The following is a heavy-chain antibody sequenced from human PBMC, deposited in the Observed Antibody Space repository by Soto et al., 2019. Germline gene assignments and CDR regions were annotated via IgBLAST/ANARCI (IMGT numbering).Heavy chain of an antibody. Sequence: GGSLRLSCAASGFTFSSYWMYWVRQAPGKGLVWVSRINSDGSSTTYADSVKGRFTISRDNAKNTLFLQMNSLRAEDSAVYYCVRFYGMDVWGQGTTVTVSS. D-gene: IGHD4-17*01. CDR1: GFTFSSYW. V-gene: IGHV3-74*01. CDR3: VRFYGMDV. J-gene: IGHJ6*02. CDR2: INSDGSST.